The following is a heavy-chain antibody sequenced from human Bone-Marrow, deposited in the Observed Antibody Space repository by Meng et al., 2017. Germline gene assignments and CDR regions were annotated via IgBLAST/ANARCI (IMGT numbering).Heavy chain of an antibody. J-gene: IGHJ3*02. D-gene: IGHD5-18*01. CDR1: GGTFSSYA. V-gene: IGHV1-69*13. CDR3: ARSSRTAMVRVYDAFDI. CDR2: IIPIFGTA. Sequence: SVKVSCKASGGTFSSYAISWVRQAPGQGLEWMGGIIPIFGTANYAQKFQGRVTITADESTSTAYMELSSLRSEDTAVYYCARSSRTAMVRVYDAFDIWGQGTMVTGS.